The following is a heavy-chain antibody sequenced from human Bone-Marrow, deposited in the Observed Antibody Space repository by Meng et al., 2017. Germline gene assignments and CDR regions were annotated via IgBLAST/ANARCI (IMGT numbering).Heavy chain of an antibody. CDR3: ARETPDYDYVWGSLHYYYYYGMDV. Sequence: ASVKVSCKASGFTFTSSAVQWVRQAPGQGLEWMGIINPSGGSTSYAQKFQGRVTMTRDTSISTAYMELSRLRSDDTAVYYCARETPDYDYVWGSLHYYYYYGMDVWGQGTTVTVSS. J-gene: IGHJ6*02. CDR1: GFTFTSSA. D-gene: IGHD3-16*01. CDR2: INPSGGST. V-gene: IGHV1-46*01.